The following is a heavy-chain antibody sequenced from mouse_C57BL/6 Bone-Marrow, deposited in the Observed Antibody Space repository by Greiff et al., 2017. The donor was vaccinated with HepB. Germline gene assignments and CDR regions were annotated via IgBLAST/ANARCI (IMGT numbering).Heavy chain of an antibody. Sequence: EVQLVESGGGLVQPGGSRKLSCAASGFTFSSFGMHWVRQAPEKGLEWVAYISSGGSRTYYADTVKGRFTISRDTPENTLFLQMNSLRSEDTAMYYCAKYGNYVGYGRDYGGQGTSVTVSS. CDR2: ISSGGSRT. D-gene: IGHD2-1*01. J-gene: IGHJ4*01. CDR3: AKYGNYVGYGRDY. CDR1: GFTFSSFG. V-gene: IGHV5-17*02.